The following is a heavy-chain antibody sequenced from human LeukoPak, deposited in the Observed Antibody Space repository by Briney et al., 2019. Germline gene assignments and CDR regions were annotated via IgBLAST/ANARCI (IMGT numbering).Heavy chain of an antibody. CDR2: IDPSDSYT. CDR1: GYRFTSYW. D-gene: IGHD3-10*01. J-gene: IGHJ4*02. V-gene: IGHV5-10-1*01. Sequence: GEPLRISCKGSGYRFTSYWISWVRQMPGKGLAWMGRIDPSDSYTNYSPSFQGHVTISADKSISTAYLQWSSLKASDTAMYYCARHVRGPYGSGSPIFDYWGQGTLVTVSS. CDR3: ARHVRGPYGSGSPIFDY.